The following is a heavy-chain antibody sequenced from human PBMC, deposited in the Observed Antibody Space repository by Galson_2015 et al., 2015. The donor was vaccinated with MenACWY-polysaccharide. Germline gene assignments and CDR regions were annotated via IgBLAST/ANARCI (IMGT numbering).Heavy chain of an antibody. Sequence: SLRLSCATSGLTFSSHAMHWVRQAPGKGLEWVAIISYDGTNKYYADSVKGRFTISRDNSKNTLYLQMNSLRGEDTAVYYCARDYCSRTSSYGMDVWGQGTTVTVSS. D-gene: IGHD2-2*01. V-gene: IGHV3-30-3*01. CDR1: GLTFSSHA. J-gene: IGHJ6*02. CDR2: ISYDGTNK. CDR3: ARDYCSRTSSYGMDV.